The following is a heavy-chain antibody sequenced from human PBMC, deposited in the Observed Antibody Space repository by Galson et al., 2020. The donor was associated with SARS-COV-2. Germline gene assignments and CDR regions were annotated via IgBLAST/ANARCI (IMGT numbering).Heavy chain of an antibody. Sequence: GGSLRLSCAASGFTFSNAWMSWVRQAPGKGLEWVGRIKSKSAGEKTDYAAPVKGRFTISRDDSQNMVYLQMNSLKTEDTGVYYCTTFGYCIDESCYDPWGEGTLVTVSS. J-gene: IGHJ5*02. V-gene: IGHV3-15*01. CDR3: TTFGYCIDESCYDP. D-gene: IGHD2-15*01. CDR2: IKSKSAGEKT. CDR1: GFTFSNAW.